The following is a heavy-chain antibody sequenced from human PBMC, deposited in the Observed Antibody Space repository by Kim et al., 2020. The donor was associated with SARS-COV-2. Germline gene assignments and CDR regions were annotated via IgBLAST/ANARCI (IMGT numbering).Heavy chain of an antibody. D-gene: IGHD3-10*01. CDR3: TREGTTVRGYPYYYYGMDV. Sequence: GGSLRLSCLASGFTFNFYDMHWVRQAPGKGLQWVAVVSYDGNNKFYADSLMGRFTISRDNSKNTLYLQMNSLRADDTAIYYCTREGTTVRGYPYYYYGMDVWGQGTTVTVSS. V-gene: IGHV3-30-3*01. CDR1: GFTFNFYD. J-gene: IGHJ6*02. CDR2: VSYDGNNK.